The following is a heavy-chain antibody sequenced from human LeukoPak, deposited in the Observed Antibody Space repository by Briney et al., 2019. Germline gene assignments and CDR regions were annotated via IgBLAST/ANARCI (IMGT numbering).Heavy chain of an antibody. J-gene: IGHJ4*02. V-gene: IGHV3-74*01. Sequence: PGGSLRLSCAASGFTFSSYWMHWVRQAPGKGLVWVSRINNDGSSTSYADSVKGRFTISRDNAKNTLYLQMNSLRAEDTAVYYCARGGYYGSGSSFDYWGQGTLVTVSS. CDR3: ARGGYYGSGSSFDY. D-gene: IGHD3-10*01. CDR1: GFTFSSYW. CDR2: INNDGSST.